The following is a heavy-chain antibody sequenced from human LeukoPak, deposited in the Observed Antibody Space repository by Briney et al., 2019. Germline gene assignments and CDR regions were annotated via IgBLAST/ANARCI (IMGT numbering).Heavy chain of an antibody. CDR2: INHSGST. CDR3: ARHRGFTMIATYFDY. CDR1: GGSFSGYY. D-gene: IGHD3-22*01. Sequence: SETLSLTCAVYGGSFSGYYWSWIRQPPGKGLEWIGEINHSGSTNYNPSLKSRVTISVDTSKNQFSLKLSSVTAADTAVYYCARHRGFTMIATYFDYWGQGTLVTVSS. J-gene: IGHJ4*02. V-gene: IGHV4-34*01.